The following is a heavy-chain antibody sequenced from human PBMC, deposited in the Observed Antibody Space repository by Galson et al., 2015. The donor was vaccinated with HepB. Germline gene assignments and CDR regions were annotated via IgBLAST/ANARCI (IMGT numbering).Heavy chain of an antibody. CDR3: ARGTGHYYYGMDV. V-gene: IGHV1-2*02. CDR1: GYTFTGFY. CDR2: INPKSGGT. Sequence: SVKVSCKASGYTFTGFYMHWVRQAPGQGLQWMAWINPKSGGTKYAHKFQGSVTTTRDTSINTTYMELSRLSSDDTAVYYCARGTGHYYYGMDVWGQGTTVTVSS. J-gene: IGHJ6*02.